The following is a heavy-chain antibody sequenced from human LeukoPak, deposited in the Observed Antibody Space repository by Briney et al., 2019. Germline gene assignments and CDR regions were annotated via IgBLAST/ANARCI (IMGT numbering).Heavy chain of an antibody. CDR1: GFTFSSYA. CDR2: ISGSGGST. D-gene: IGHD3-16*02. Sequence: GGSLRLSCAASGFTFSSYAMSWVRQAPGKGLKWVSAISGSGGSTYYADSVKGRFTISRDNSKNTLYLQMNSLRAEDTAVYYCAKVWGSYRSVDYWGQGTLVTVSS. J-gene: IGHJ4*02. V-gene: IGHV3-23*01. CDR3: AKVWGSYRSVDY.